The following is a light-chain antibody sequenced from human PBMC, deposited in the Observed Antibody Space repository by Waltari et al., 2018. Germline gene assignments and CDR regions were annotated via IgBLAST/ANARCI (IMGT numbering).Light chain of an antibody. V-gene: IGLV2-11*01. CDR1: TSDFVSFRF. Sequence: QSALTQPRPVSAPPGQQVPTSCTATTSDFVSFRFVSWYHHHPGKAPKLMIYDVTKRPSGVPDRFSGSKSGNTASLTISGLQAEDEADYYCCSYAGSVVFGGGTKVTVL. J-gene: IGLJ3*02. CDR3: CSYAGSVV. CDR2: DVT.